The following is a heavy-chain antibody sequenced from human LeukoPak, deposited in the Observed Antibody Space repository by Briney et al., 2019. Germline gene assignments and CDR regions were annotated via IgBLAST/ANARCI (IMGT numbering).Heavy chain of an antibody. J-gene: IGHJ4*02. CDR2: IYHSGST. V-gene: IGHV4-30-2*03. D-gene: IGHD3-3*01. CDR1: GGSISSGGYS. CDR3: ARLLPTYYDFWSGYRPGYYFDY. Sequence: SETLSLTCAVSGGSISSGGYSWSWIRQPPGKGLEWIGYIYHSGSTYYNPSLKSRVTISVDTSKNQFSLKLSSVTAADTAVYYCARLLPTYYDFWSGYRPGYYFDYWGQGTLVTVSS.